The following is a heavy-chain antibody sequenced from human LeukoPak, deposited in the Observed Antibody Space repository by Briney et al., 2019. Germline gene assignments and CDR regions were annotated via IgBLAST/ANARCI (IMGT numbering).Heavy chain of an antibody. CDR3: ARGGPRNTPPPASRLIDY. D-gene: IGHD6-13*01. CDR1: GFTFSSYW. J-gene: IGHJ4*02. CDR2: IKQDGSEK. Sequence: PGGSLRLSCAASGFTFSSYWMSWVRQAPGKGLEWVANIKQDGSEKYYVDSVKGRFTISRDNAKNSLYLQMNSLRAEDTAVYYCARGGPRNTPPPASRLIDYWGQGTLVTVSS. V-gene: IGHV3-7*01.